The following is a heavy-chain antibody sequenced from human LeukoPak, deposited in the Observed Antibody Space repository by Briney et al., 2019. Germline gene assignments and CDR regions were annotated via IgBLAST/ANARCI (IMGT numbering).Heavy chain of an antibody. V-gene: IGHV1-2*02. D-gene: IGHD5-24*01. CDR3: AREREMATIGDAFDI. J-gene: IGHJ3*02. CDR2: INPNSGGT. CDR1: GYTFTGYD. Sequence: SVKVSCKASGYTFTGYDMHWVRQTPGQGLECMGLINPNSGGTNYAQKFQGRVTMTRDTSISRAYMEVSRLRSDDTAVYYCAREREMATIGDAFDIWGQGTMVTVSS.